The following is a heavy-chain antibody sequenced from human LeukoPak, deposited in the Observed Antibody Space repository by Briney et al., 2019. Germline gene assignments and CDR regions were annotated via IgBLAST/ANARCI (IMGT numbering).Heavy chain of an antibody. CDR3: ARGVDY. J-gene: IGHJ4*02. CDR2: ISSSGSTT. Sequence: GGSLRLSCAASGFTFSSYEMNWVRQAPGKGLEWVSYISSSGSTTYYADSVKGRFTISRDNTKNSLYLQMNSLRAEDTAVYYCARGVDYWGQGTLVTVSS. V-gene: IGHV3-48*03. CDR1: GFTFSSYE.